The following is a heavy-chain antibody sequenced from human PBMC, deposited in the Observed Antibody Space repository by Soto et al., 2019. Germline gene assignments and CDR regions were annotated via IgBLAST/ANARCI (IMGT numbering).Heavy chain of an antibody. CDR2: IYPGDSDT. Sequence: GESLKISCKGSGYSFTSYWIAWVRQMPGKGLEWMGIIYPGDSDTRYSPSFQGQVTISADKSISTAYLQWSSLRAADTAIYYCARLKSAAAGMDVWGQGTKVTVSS. J-gene: IGHJ6*02. D-gene: IGHD6-13*01. CDR1: GYSFTSYW. CDR3: ARLKSAAAGMDV. V-gene: IGHV5-51*01.